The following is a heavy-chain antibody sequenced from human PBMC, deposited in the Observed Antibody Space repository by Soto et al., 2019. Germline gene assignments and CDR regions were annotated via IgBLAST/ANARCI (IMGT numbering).Heavy chain of an antibody. CDR2: INSGGTTT. Sequence: EVQLVESGGGLVQPGGSLRLSCAASGFTFTSNWMHWVRQAPGKGLVWLSRINSGGTTTTYADSVKGRFTNSRDNAENTLYLQVTDLRGEDNGVYYCTRGGATGEGISHFENWGQGTLVTVSS. CDR3: TRGGATGEGISHFEN. D-gene: IGHD3-10*01. J-gene: IGHJ4*02. CDR1: GFTFTSNW. V-gene: IGHV3-74*01.